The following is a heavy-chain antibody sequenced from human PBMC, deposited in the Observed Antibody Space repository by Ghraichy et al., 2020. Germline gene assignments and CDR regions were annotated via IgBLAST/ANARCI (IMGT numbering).Heavy chain of an antibody. J-gene: IGHJ6*02. CDR1: GGSFSGYY. Sequence: SETLSLTCAVYGGSFSGYYWSWIRQPPGKGLEWIGEINHSGSTNYNPSLKSRVTISVDTSKNQFSLKLSSVTAADTAVYYCARVQGIAAAGTHYYGMDVWGQGTTVTVSS. CDR3: ARVQGIAAAGTHYYGMDV. D-gene: IGHD6-13*01. V-gene: IGHV4-34*01. CDR2: INHSGST.